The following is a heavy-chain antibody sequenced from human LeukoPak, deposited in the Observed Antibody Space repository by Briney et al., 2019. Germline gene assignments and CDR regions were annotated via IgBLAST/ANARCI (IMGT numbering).Heavy chain of an antibody. CDR3: ARETLDTAVGGSGY. J-gene: IGHJ4*02. CDR1: GVSISSGDYY. D-gene: IGHD5-18*01. CDR2: IYYSGST. V-gene: IGHV4-30-4*08. Sequence: SQTLSLTCTVSGVSISSGDYYWSWIRQPPGKGLEWIGYIYYSGSTYYNPSLKSRVTISVDTSKNQFSLKLSSVTAADTAVYYCARETLDTAVGGSGYWGQGTLVTVSS.